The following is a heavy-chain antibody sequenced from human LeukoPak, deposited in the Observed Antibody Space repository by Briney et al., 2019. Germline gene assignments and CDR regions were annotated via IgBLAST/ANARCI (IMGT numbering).Heavy chain of an antibody. CDR3: AKDYNDFWSGYFRVYYYYYGMDV. V-gene: IGHV3-23*01. D-gene: IGHD3-3*01. J-gene: IGHJ6*02. CDR1: GFTFSSYA. CDR2: ISGSGGST. Sequence: GGSLRLFCAASGFTFSSYAMSWVRQAPGKGLEWVSAISGSGGSTYYADSVKGRFTISRDNSKNTLYLQMNSLRAEDTAVYYCAKDYNDFWSGYFRVYYYYYGMDVWGQGTTVTVSS.